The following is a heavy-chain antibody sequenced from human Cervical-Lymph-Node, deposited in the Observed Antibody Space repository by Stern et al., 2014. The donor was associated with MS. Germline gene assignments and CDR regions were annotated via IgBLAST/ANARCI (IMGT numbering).Heavy chain of an antibody. CDR1: GFSLSTSGVG. V-gene: IGHV2-5*02. CDR2: IYWDDDK. Sequence: SGPTLVKPTQTLTLTCTFSGFSLSTSGVGVGWIRQPPGKALEWLALIYWDDDKRYSPSLESRLTITKDTSKNLVLLTMTNMDPVDTATYYCAHLTTATALDYWGQGTLVTVSS. J-gene: IGHJ4*02. D-gene: IGHD1-1*01. CDR3: AHLTTATALDY.